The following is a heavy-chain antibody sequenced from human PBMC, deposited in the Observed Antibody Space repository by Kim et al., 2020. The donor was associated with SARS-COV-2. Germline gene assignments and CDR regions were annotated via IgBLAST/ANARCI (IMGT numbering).Heavy chain of an antibody. CDR3: AKTENYYDSSGYQIDY. V-gene: IGHV3-23*01. Sequence: SGKGRFTISRDNSKNTLYLQMNSLRAEDTAVYYCAKTENYYDSSGYQIDYWGQGTLVTVSS. D-gene: IGHD3-22*01. J-gene: IGHJ4*02.